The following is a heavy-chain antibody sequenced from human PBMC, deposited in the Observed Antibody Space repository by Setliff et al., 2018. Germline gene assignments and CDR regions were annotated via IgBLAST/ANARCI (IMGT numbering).Heavy chain of an antibody. CDR3: ARAFGSGWF. CDR2: ISSDGRNE. D-gene: IGHD6-19*01. V-gene: IGHV3-30*04. Sequence: PGGSLRLSCAASGFTFGPYTMHWVRQAPGKGLEWVAVISSDGRNENYADSVKGRFTISRDNAKNSLYLQMNSLRAEDTAVYYCARAFGSGWFWGQGTLVTVSS. J-gene: IGHJ4*02. CDR1: GFTFGPYT.